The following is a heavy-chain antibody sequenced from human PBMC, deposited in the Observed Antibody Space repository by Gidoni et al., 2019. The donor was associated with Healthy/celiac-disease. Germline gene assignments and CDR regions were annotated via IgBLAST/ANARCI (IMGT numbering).Heavy chain of an antibody. CDR3: ASAYGDYVNWFDH. CDR2: ISSSGSYI. D-gene: IGHD4-17*01. Sequence: EVKLVVSGGGVVKPGGSLRLSCAASGFSFRSYSMNWVRQAPGKGLEGVSSISSSGSYIYYADSVKGRFTISRDNAKNSLYLQMNSLRAEDTAVYYCASAYGDYVNWFDHWGQGTLVTVSS. CDR1: GFSFRSYS. V-gene: IGHV3-21*01. J-gene: IGHJ5*02.